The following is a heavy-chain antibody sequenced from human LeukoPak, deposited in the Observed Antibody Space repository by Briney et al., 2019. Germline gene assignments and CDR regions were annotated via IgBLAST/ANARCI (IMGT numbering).Heavy chain of an antibody. Sequence: ASVKDSCKASGYTFTAYYMHWVRQAPGQGLEWMGWINPHSGGTKYAQNFQGRVTMTRDTSISTAYMELSRLRSDDTAVYYCTRSSGWYEFFDYWGQGTLVTVSS. D-gene: IGHD6-19*01. CDR2: INPHSGGT. CDR1: GYTFTAYY. V-gene: IGHV1-2*02. J-gene: IGHJ4*02. CDR3: TRSSGWYEFFDY.